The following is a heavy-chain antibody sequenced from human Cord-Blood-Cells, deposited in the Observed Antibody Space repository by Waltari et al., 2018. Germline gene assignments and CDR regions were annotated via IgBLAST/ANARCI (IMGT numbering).Heavy chain of an antibody. Sequence: QVQLQESGPGLVKPSETLSLTCPVSGGSISSHYWSWIRQPPGKGLEWIGYIYYSGSTNYNPSLKSRVTISVDTSKNQFSLKLSSVTAADTAVYYCARGGAPIVVVPAAPSYYYYGMDVWGQGTTVTVSS. J-gene: IGHJ6*02. D-gene: IGHD2-2*01. CDR2: IYYSGST. V-gene: IGHV4-59*11. CDR3: ARGGAPIVVVPAAPSYYYYGMDV. CDR1: GGSISSHY.